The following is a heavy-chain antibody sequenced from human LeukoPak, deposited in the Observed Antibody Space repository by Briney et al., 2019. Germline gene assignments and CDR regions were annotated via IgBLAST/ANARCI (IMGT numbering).Heavy chain of an antibody. Sequence: GGSLRLSCAASGFTFSSYGMHWVRQAPGKGLEWVAVISYDGSNKYCADSVKGRFTISRDNSKNTLYLQMNSLRAEDAAVYYCAKGTMVRGVIPIDYWGQGTLVTVSS. CDR3: AKGTMVRGVIPIDY. CDR2: ISYDGSNK. CDR1: GFTFSSYG. J-gene: IGHJ4*02. D-gene: IGHD3-10*01. V-gene: IGHV3-30*18.